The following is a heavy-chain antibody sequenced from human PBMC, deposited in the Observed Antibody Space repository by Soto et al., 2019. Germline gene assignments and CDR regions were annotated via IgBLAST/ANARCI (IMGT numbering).Heavy chain of an antibody. CDR2: INHSGST. CDR1: GGSFSGYY. V-gene: IGHV4-34*01. Sequence: SETLSLTCAVYGGSFSGYYWSCIRQPPGKGLEWIGEINHSGSTNYNPSLKSRVTISVDTSKNQFSLKLSSVTAADTAVYYCARDPRKRPRREYYFDYWGQGTLVTVSP. J-gene: IGHJ4*02. CDR3: ARDPRKRPRREYYFDY. D-gene: IGHD3-10*01.